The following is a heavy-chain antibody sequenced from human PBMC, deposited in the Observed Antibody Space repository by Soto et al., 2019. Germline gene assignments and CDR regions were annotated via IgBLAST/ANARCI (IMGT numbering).Heavy chain of an antibody. CDR3: ARHSYSSSWYELRPYYYYYYGMDV. V-gene: IGHV5-51*01. D-gene: IGHD6-13*01. CDR1: GYSFTSYC. J-gene: IGHJ6*02. Sequence: GGSLKISCQGSGYSFTSYCIGWVRQMPGKGLEWMEIIYPGDSDTRYSPSFQGQVTISADKSISTAYLQWSSLKASDTAMYYCARHSYSSSWYELRPYYYYYYGMDVWGQGTTVTVSS. CDR2: IYPGDSDT.